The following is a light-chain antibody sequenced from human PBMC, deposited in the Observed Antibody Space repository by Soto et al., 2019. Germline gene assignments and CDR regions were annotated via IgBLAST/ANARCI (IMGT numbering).Light chain of an antibody. J-gene: IGLJ1*01. CDR3: AAWDDNMNAYV. Sequence: QSVLTQPPSTSSTPGQTVTISCSGSTSNIGTFYVYWYKHLPGTATKLLIYIGDQRASGVSDRFSASKSGTSASLAISGLRSDDEADYYCAAWDDNMNAYVFGSGIKAIVL. V-gene: IGLV1-47*02. CDR2: IGD. CDR1: TSNIGTFY.